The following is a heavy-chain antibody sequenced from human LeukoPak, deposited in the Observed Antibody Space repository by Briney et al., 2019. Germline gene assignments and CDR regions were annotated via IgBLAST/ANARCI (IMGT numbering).Heavy chain of an antibody. CDR2: ISPDNGGT. J-gene: IGHJ3*01. D-gene: IGHD3-10*01. V-gene: IGHV1-2*02. CDR3: ARELGRNAFDV. CDR1: GYTFSHNH. Sequence: ASVKVSCKASGYTFSHNHMYWIRQAPGQGLECTGWISPDNGGTNYAQKFQGRITMTGDTSISTGYMELSSLTSDDTAIYFCARELGRNAFDVWGQGTLVTVS.